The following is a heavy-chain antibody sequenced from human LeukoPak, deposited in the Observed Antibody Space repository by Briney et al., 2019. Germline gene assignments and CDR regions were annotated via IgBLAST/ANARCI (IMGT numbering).Heavy chain of an antibody. J-gene: IGHJ4*02. CDR3: ARDSGSYYPFAY. D-gene: IGHD1-26*01. CDR1: GFTFSNYE. V-gene: IGHV3-48*03. CDR2: ISSSGSTI. Sequence: GGSLRLSCAASGFTFSNYEMNWVRQAPGKGLEWVSYISSSGSTIFYADSVEGRFTISRDNAKNSLYLQMHSLRAEDTAVYYCARDSGSYYPFAYWGQGTLATVSS.